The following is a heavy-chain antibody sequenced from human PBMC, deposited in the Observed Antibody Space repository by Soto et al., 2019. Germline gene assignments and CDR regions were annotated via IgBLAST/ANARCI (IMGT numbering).Heavy chain of an antibody. CDR1: GYRFASYL. V-gene: IGHV5-51*01. J-gene: IGHJ6*02. D-gene: IGHD3-10*01. Sequence: XESLKISCKGSGYRFASYLIAWVRQVPGRGLEWMGIIYPGDSDTKYSPSLQGLVTMSVDKSTSTAYLQWNSLKAADTAVYYCARQGSSGYYYYGMDVWGQGTTVTVSS. CDR2: IYPGDSDT. CDR3: ARQGSSGYYYYGMDV.